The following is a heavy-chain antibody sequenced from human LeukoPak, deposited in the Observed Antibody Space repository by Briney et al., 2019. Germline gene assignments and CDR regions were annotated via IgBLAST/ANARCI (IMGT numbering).Heavy chain of an antibody. D-gene: IGHD2-15*01. CDR2: NSYSGST. CDR1: VGALTSYY. Sequence: SETLSLTCTVSVGALTSYYRSWISPPPRRGREGSGDNSYSGSTNHNTSLKIRVTMSVATSTNQFSLTLSSVTAADTAVSYYASGLEGYYYYYYMDVWGKGTTVTVSS. V-gene: IGHV4-59*01. J-gene: IGHJ6*03. CDR3: ASGLEGYYYYYYMDV.